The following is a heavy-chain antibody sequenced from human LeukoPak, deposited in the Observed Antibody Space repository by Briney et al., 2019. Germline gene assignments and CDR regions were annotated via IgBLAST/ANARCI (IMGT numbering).Heavy chain of an antibody. CDR2: IYYSGST. CDR1: GGSISSYY. D-gene: IGHD6-19*01. Sequence: SQTLSLTCTVSGGSISSYYWNWIRQPPGKGLEWIGYIYYSGSTSYNPSLKSRVTISVDTSKNQFSLKLSSVTAADTAVYHCARGSSSGWFLGDVWGKGTTVTVSS. V-gene: IGHV4-59*01. CDR3: ARGSSSGWFLGDV. J-gene: IGHJ6*04.